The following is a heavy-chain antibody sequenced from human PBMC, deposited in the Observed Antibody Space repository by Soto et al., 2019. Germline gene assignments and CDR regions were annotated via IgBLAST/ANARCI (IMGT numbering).Heavy chain of an antibody. V-gene: IGHV3-9*01. J-gene: IGHJ3*02. CDR3: AKGVMSSSSYDAFDI. CDR2: ISWNSGSI. D-gene: IGHD6-6*01. CDR1: GFTFDDYA. Sequence: EVQLVESGGGLVQPGRSLRLSCAASGFTFDDYAMHWVRQAPGKGLAWVSGISWNSGSIGYADSVKGRFTISRDNAKNSLYLQMNSLRAEDTALYYCAKGVMSSSSYDAFDIWGQGTMVTVSS.